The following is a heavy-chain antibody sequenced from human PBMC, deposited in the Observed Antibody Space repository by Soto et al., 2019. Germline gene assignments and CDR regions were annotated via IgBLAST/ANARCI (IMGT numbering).Heavy chain of an antibody. CDR1: GFTFSSYA. V-gene: IGHV3-30-3*01. D-gene: IGHD2-15*01. Sequence: QVQLVESGGGVDQHGRSLRLSCAASGFTFSSYAMHWVRQAPGKGLEWVAVISYDGSNKYYADSVKGRFTISRDNSKNTLYLQMNSLRAEDTAVYYCARAGAIVVVVAATQWFDPWGQGTLVTVSS. CDR2: ISYDGSNK. CDR3: ARAGAIVVVVAATQWFDP. J-gene: IGHJ5*02.